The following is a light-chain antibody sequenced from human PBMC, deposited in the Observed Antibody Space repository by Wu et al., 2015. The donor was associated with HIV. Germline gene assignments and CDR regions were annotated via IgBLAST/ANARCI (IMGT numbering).Light chain of an antibody. CDR2: AAS. CDR3: QQVYTYPRT. Sequence: IQVTQSPPSLSASVGDRVTITCRTSQGIRDSLAWYQQKPGKAPNLLIYAASASQGGVPXRFSGSGSGTDFTLTISSLQPEDFATYYCQQVYTYPRTFGQGTTVEVK. V-gene: IGKV1-9*01. J-gene: IGKJ1*01. CDR1: QGIRDS.